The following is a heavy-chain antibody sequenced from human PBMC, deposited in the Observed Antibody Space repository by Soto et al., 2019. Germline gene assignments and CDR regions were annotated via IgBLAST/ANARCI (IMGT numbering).Heavy chain of an antibody. CDR3: ARSPVSEGYCISTSCPTSYNWFDP. V-gene: IGHV1-69*13. Sequence: SVKVSCKASGGTFSIYAISWVRQAPGQGLEWMGGIIPIFGTANYAQKFQGRVTITADESTSTAYMELSSLRSEDTAVYYCARSPVSEGYCISTSCPTSYNWFDPWGQGTLVTVSS. CDR2: IIPIFGTA. J-gene: IGHJ5*02. CDR1: GGTFSIYA. D-gene: IGHD2-2*01.